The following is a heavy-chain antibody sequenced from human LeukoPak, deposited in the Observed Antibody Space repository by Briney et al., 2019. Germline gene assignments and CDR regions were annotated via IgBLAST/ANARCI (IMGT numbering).Heavy chain of an antibody. CDR1: GGSFSDYF. CDR3: ARGEDGTGDYRPTYFDS. Sequence: SETLSPTCAVYGGSFSDYFWNWIRQPPGKGLEWIGEINHGGGTRYNPSLKSRATISVDTSKKQFSLNLTSVTAADTAVYYCARGEDGTGDYRPTYFDSWGQGTLVTVSS. D-gene: IGHD4-17*01. J-gene: IGHJ4*02. CDR2: INHGGGT. V-gene: IGHV4-34*01.